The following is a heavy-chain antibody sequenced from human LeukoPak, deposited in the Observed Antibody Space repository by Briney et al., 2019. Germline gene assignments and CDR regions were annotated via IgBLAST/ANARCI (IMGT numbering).Heavy chain of an antibody. CDR3: ARGEAARRGDYYYGMDV. Sequence: ASVKVSCKASGSTFSSYAISWVRQAPGQGLEWMGGIIPIFGTANYAQKFQGRVTITADESTSTACMELSSLRSEDTAVYYCARGEAARRGDYYYGMDVWGQGTTVTVSS. D-gene: IGHD6-6*01. J-gene: IGHJ6*02. CDR2: IIPIFGTA. V-gene: IGHV1-69*01. CDR1: GSTFSSYA.